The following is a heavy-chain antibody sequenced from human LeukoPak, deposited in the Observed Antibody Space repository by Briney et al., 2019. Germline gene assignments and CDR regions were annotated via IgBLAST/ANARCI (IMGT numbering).Heavy chain of an antibody. D-gene: IGHD6-13*01. V-gene: IGHV1-18*01. CDR3: ARSGPIAAAGTHYYYYYGMDV. J-gene: IGHJ6*02. CDR2: ISAYNGNT. CDR1: GYTFTSYG. Sequence: ASVKVSCKASGYTFTSYGISWVQQAPGQGLEWMGWISAYNGNTNYAQKLQGRVTMTTDTSTSTAYMELRSLRSDDTAVYYCARSGPIAAAGTHYYYYYGMDVWGQGTTVTVSS.